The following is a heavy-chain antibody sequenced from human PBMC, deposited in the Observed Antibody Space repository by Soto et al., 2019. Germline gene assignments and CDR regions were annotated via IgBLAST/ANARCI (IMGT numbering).Heavy chain of an antibody. J-gene: IGHJ4*02. D-gene: IGHD3-3*01. CDR3: ARGHGGITIFGAPGHFDY. CDR2: ISYSGST. CDR1: DGSISSSSYY. V-gene: IGHV4-39*01. Sequence: SETLSLTCTVSDGSISSSSYYWGWLRQPPGKGLEWIGSISYSGSTYYNPSLKGRVTISVDTSKSQFSLKLTSVTAADTAVYYCARGHGGITIFGAPGHFDYWGQGTLVTVSS.